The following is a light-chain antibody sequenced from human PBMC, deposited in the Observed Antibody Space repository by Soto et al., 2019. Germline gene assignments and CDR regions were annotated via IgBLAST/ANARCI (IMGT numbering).Light chain of an antibody. CDR1: SSDIGTYDH. CDR3: ISYTVSRSYV. Sequence: ALAQPASVSGSPGQSITISCSGTSSDIGTYDHVAWFQQFPGKTPKLMIYSVSNRPSGVSYRFSGSKSGNTASLTISGLQAEDEADYYCISYTVSRSYVFGTGTKVTVL. V-gene: IGLV2-14*01. CDR2: SVS. J-gene: IGLJ1*01.